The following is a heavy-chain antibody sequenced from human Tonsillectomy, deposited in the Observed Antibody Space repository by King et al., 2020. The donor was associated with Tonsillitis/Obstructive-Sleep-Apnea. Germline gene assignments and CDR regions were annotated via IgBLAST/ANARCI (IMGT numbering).Heavy chain of an antibody. Sequence: VQLQQWGAGLLKPSETLSLTCAVYGGSFSGYYWSWIRQPPGKGLEWIGEINHSGSTNYNPSLKSRVTISVDTSKNQFSLNLSSVTAADTAVYYCASREVVPAAPDYYYYMDVWGKGTTVTVSS. CDR3: ASREVVPAAPDYYYYMDV. CDR1: GGSFSGYY. V-gene: IGHV4-34*01. D-gene: IGHD2-2*01. CDR2: INHSGST. J-gene: IGHJ6*03.